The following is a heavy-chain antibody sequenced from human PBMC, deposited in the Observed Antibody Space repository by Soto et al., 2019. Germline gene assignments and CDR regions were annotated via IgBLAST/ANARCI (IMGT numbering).Heavy chain of an antibody. V-gene: IGHV4-4*07. Sequence: SETLSLTCTVSRDSISSYYWSWIRQPAGKGLEWIGRIYTRGSTNYNPSLKSRVTMSVDTSKNQFSLKLSSVTEADTAVYYCAREFKRQWQQNWLDPRDKRTLVTVSS. J-gene: IGHJ5*02. CDR1: RDSISSYY. CDR2: IYTRGST. D-gene: IGHD6-19*01. CDR3: AREFKRQWQQNWLDP.